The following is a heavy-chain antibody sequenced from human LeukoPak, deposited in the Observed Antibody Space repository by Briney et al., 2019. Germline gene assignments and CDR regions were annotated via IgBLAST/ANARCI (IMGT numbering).Heavy chain of an antibody. CDR2: IYYSGST. V-gene: IGHV4-39*01. CDR3: ARHPSSGWQQHFDY. Sequence: SETLSLTCTVSGGSISSSSYYWGWIRQPPGKGLEWIGSIYYSGSTYYNPSLKSRVTISVDTSKNQFSLKLSSVTAADTAVYYCARHPSSGWQQHFDYWGQGTLVTVSS. CDR1: GGSISSSSYY. D-gene: IGHD6-19*01. J-gene: IGHJ4*02.